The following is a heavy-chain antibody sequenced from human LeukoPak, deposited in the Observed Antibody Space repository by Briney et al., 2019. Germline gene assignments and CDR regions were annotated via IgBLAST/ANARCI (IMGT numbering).Heavy chain of an antibody. CDR2: INHSGST. J-gene: IGHJ6*02. V-gene: IGHV4-34*01. CDR3: AGRGYSGYDSVFFYGMDV. CDR1: GGSFSGYY. Sequence: SETLSLTCAVYGGSFSGYYWSWIRQPPGKGLEWIGEINHSGSTNYNPSLKSRVTISVDTSKNQFSLKLSSVTAADAAVYYCAGRGYSGYDSVFFYGMDVWGQGTTVTVSS. D-gene: IGHD5-12*01.